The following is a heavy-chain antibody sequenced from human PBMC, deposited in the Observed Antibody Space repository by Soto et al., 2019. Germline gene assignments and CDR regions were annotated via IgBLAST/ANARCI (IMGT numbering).Heavy chain of an antibody. CDR2: INHSGST. CDR1: GGSFSGYY. V-gene: IGHV4-34*01. CDR3: AVGQYLAWSPY. Sequence: SETLSLTCAVYGGSFSGYYWSWIRQPPGKGLEWIGEINHSGSTNYNPSLKSRVTISVDTSKNQFSLTLSPVTAADTAVYYCAVGQYLAWSPYWGQGALVTVSS. D-gene: IGHD2-15*01. J-gene: IGHJ4*02.